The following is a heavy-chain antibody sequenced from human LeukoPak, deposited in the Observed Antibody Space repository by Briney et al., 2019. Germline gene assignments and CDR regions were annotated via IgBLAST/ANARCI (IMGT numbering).Heavy chain of an antibody. CDR1: GFTFSSYS. V-gene: IGHV3-21*01. J-gene: IGHJ4*02. Sequence: GGSLRLSCAASGFTFSSYSMNWVRQAPGKGLEWVSFISSSRSYIYYADSVKGRFTISRDNAKNSLYLQMNSLRAEDTAVYYCARFIAAPYYFDYWGRGTLVTVSS. CDR3: ARFIAAPYYFDY. CDR2: ISSSRSYI. D-gene: IGHD6-13*01.